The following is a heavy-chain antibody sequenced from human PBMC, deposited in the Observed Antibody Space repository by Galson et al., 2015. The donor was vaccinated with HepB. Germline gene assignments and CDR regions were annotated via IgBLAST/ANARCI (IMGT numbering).Heavy chain of an antibody. D-gene: IGHD3-3*01. V-gene: IGHV6-1*01. Sequence: CAISGDSVSSNSAAWNWIRQSPSRGLEWLGRTYYRSKWYNDYAVSVKSRITINPDTSKNQFSLQLNSVTPEDTAVYYCARGGYYDFWSGYRRGDNWFDPWGQGTLVTVSS. CDR2: TYYRSKWYN. CDR1: GDSVSSNSAA. CDR3: ARGGYYDFWSGYRRGDNWFDP. J-gene: IGHJ5*02.